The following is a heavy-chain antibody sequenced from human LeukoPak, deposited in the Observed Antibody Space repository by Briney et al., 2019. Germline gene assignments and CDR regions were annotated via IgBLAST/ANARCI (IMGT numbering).Heavy chain of an antibody. D-gene: IGHD7-27*01. J-gene: IGHJ4*02. CDR1: GFTFNIFT. CDR2: INTKSKTI. V-gene: IGHV3-48*01. Sequence: GGSLRLSCAASGFTFNIFTMNWVRQAPGKGLEWISYINTKSKTIYYADSVKGRFTISRDNARNSLHLKMNSLRAEDAALYYCVRDRNWAFDYWGQGPLVTVSS. CDR3: VRDRNWAFDY.